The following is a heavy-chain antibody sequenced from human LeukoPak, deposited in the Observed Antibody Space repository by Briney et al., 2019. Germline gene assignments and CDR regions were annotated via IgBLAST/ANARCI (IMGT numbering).Heavy chain of an antibody. CDR2: IYYSGST. CDR1: GGSISSYY. CDR3: ARRAGDILTGPNWFDP. Sequence: SETLSLTYTVSGGSISSYYWSWIRQPPGKGLEWIGYIYYSGSTNYNPSLKSRVTISVDTSKNQFSLKLSSVTAADTAVYYCARRAGDILTGPNWFDPWGQGTLVTVSS. V-gene: IGHV4-59*08. D-gene: IGHD3-9*01. J-gene: IGHJ5*02.